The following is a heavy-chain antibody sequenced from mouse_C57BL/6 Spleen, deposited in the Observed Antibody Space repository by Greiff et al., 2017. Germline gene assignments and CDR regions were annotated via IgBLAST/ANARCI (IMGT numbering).Heavy chain of an antibody. CDR3: TRYYGSSPLYAMDY. CDR1: GFNIKDDY. Sequence: VQLQQSGAELVRPGASVKLSCTASGFNIKDDYMHWVKQRPEQGLEWIGWIDPENGDTEYASKFQGKATITADTASNTAYLQLSSLTSEDTAVYYCTRYYGSSPLYAMDYWGQGTSVTVSS. V-gene: IGHV14-4*01. D-gene: IGHD1-1*01. J-gene: IGHJ4*01. CDR2: IDPENGDT.